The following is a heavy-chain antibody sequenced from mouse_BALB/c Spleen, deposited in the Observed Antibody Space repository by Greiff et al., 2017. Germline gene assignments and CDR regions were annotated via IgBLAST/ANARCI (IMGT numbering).Heavy chain of an antibody. CDR1: GYTFTNYW. V-gene: IGHV1-63*02. CDR3: ARLDYGSSSWYFDV. D-gene: IGHD1-1*01. J-gene: IGHJ1*01. CDR2: IYPGGGYT. Sequence: VKLQESGAELVRPGTSVKISCKASGYTFTNYWLGWVKQRPGHGLEWIGDIYPGGGYTNYNEKFKGKATLTADTSSSTAYMQLSSLTSEDSAVYFCARLDYGSSSWYFDVWGAGTTVTVSS.